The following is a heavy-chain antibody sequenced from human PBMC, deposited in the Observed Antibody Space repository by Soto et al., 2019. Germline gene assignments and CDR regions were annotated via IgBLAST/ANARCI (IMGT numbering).Heavy chain of an antibody. Sequence: GGSLSLSCAASGLTFTSDSMNWVRPAPGKGLEWVSFISSSSSTIYYADSVKGRFTISRDNAENSLYLQMNSLGAEDTALYYCVRISPPLYYSMDVWGQGTTVTVSS. V-gene: IGHV3-48*01. J-gene: IGHJ6*02. CDR2: ISSSSSTI. D-gene: IGHD3-3*02. CDR3: VRISPPLYYSMDV. CDR1: GLTFTSDS.